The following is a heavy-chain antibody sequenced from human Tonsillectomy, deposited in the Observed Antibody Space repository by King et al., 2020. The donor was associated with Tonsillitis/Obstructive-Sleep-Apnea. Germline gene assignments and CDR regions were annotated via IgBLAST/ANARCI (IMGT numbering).Heavy chain of an antibody. V-gene: IGHV5-51*01. CDR1: GYSFTSYW. CDR2: IYPGDSHT. CDR3: ARRTRYCSGGSCPDAFDI. D-gene: IGHD2-15*01. J-gene: IGHJ3*02. Sequence: QLAQSGAEVKKPGESLKISCKGSGYSFTSYWIGWVRQMPGKGLEWMGIIYPGDSHTTYSPSFQGQVTISADKSISTAYLQWSSLKASDTAMYYCARRTRYCSGGSCPDAFDIWGQGTVVTVSS.